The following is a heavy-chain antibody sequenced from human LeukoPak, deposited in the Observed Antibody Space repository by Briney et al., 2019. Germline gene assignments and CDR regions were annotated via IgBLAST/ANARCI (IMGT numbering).Heavy chain of an antibody. D-gene: IGHD2/OR15-2a*01. Sequence: ASVRFSCKASGYTFTGYYMHWVRQAPGQGLEWMGWINPDSGGTNNAQKFQGRVTITRDTSISTAYMELSRLRSDDTAVYYCARTFYDSLDSDAFEFWGQGTMVIVSS. V-gene: IGHV1-2*02. CDR1: GYTFTGYY. CDR2: INPDSGGT. J-gene: IGHJ3*01. CDR3: ARTFYDSLDSDAFEF.